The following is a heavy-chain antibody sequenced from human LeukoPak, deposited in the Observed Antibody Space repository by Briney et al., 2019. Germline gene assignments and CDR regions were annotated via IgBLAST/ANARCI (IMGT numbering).Heavy chain of an antibody. D-gene: IGHD1-26*01. V-gene: IGHV3-74*01. CDR3: VADRYSDSAFGD. J-gene: IGHJ4*02. Sequence: GGSLRLSCAASGITVSTFWMHWVRQAPGEGLVWVSRINTDGSVTNYADSVEGRFTISRDNAKNMLYLQMNDLRAEDTAVYYCVADRYSDSAFGDWGQGTLVTVSS. CDR1: GITVSTFW. CDR2: INTDGSVT.